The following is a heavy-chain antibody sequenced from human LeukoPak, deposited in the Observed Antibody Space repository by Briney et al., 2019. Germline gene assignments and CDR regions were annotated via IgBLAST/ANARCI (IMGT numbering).Heavy chain of an antibody. CDR3: ARGRHPIVGATGDFDY. CDR2: INHSGST. J-gene: IGHJ4*02. D-gene: IGHD1-26*01. Sequence: PSETLSLTCTVSGGSISSYYWSWIRQPPGKGLEWIGEINHSGSTNYNPSLKSRVTISVDTSKNQFSLKLSSVTAADTAVYYCARGRHPIVGATGDFDYWGQGTLVTVSS. CDR1: GGSISSYY. V-gene: IGHV4-34*01.